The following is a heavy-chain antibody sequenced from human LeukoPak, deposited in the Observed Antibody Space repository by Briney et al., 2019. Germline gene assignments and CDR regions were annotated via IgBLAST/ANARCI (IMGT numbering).Heavy chain of an antibody. CDR3: AGSSRARPHTIFLDH. J-gene: IGHJ4*02. CDR1: GVSISSSVYY. D-gene: IGHD3-9*01. V-gene: IGHV4-39*01. CDR2: IYYSGST. Sequence: SETLSLTCSVSGVSISSSVYYWGWIRQPPGKGLEWIGGIYYSGSTYYNPSLKSRVTISVDTSKKQFSLKLSSVTAADTAVYYCAGSSRARPHTIFLDHWGQGTLVTVSS.